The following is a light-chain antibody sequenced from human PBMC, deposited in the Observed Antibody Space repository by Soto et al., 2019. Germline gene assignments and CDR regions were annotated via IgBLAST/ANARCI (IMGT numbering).Light chain of an antibody. Sequence: QSVLTQPPSASGSPGHSVTISCTGTSSDIGGYNYVSWYQQHPGKAPKFMIYEVSKRPSGVPDRFSGSKPGNTASLTVSGLQAEDEADYYCYSYAGSNLYVFGTGTKVTVL. CDR2: EVS. J-gene: IGLJ1*01. CDR1: SSDIGGYNY. CDR3: YSYAGSNLYV. V-gene: IGLV2-8*01.